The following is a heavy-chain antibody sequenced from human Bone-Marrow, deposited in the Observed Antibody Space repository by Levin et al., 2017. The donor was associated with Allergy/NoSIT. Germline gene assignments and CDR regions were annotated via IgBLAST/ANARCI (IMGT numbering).Heavy chain of an antibody. CDR1: GGSISSSSYY. Sequence: PSETLSLTCTVSGGSISSSSYYWGWIRQPPGKGLEWIGSIYYSGSTYYNPSLKSRVTISVDTSKNQFSLKLSSVTAADTAVYYCARTIVATTFFCDYWGQGTLVTVSS. CDR3: ARTIVATTFFCDY. V-gene: IGHV4-39*01. J-gene: IGHJ4*02. CDR2: IYYSGST. D-gene: IGHD5-12*01.